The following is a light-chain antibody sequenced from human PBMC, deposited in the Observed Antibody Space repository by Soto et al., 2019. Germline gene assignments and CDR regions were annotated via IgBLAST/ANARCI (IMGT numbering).Light chain of an antibody. J-gene: IGLJ1*01. Sequence: QYVLTQPPSVFGTPGQAVTISCSGSTSSIGSNYVYWYQQLPGTAPKLLIYKNYQRPSGVPDRFSGSKSGTSASLAINGLRSEDEADYYCAAWDDSPSVXYVFGTGTKVTVL. CDR3: AAWDDSPSVXYV. CDR1: TSSIGSNY. V-gene: IGLV1-47*01. CDR2: KNY.